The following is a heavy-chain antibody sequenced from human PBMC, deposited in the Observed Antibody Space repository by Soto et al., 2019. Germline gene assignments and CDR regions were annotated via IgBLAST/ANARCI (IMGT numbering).Heavy chain of an antibody. Sequence: RASVKVSCKASGYSFTSYAIQWVRQAPGQRLEWMGWINAGNGNTKYSQNLQGRVTITRDTSASTAYMELSSLRSEDTAVYYCAREQDFWSHYCFDIWGQGTLVTVSS. CDR3: AREQDFWSHYCFDI. CDR1: GYSFTSYA. V-gene: IGHV1-3*01. D-gene: IGHD3-3*01. J-gene: IGHJ4*02. CDR2: INAGNGNT.